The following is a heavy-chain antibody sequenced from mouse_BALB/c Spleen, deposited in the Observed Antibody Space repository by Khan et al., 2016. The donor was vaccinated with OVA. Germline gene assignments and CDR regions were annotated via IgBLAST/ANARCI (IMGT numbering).Heavy chain of an antibody. J-gene: IGHJ4*01. CDR2: IWSGGST. Sequence: QVQLKESGPGLVAPSQSLSITCTISGFSLTTYGVPWVRQPPGKGLEWLVVIWSGGSTTYNPAFISRLTISKDNSKSQVFLKMNNRQTDDTAMYDCARQQYDHDNIMDYWGQGTSVTVSA. V-gene: IGHV2-6-1*01. CDR1: GFSLTTYG. CDR3: ARQQYDHDNIMDY. D-gene: IGHD2-14*01.